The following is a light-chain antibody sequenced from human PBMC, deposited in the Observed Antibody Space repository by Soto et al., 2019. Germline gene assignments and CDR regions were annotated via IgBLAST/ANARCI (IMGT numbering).Light chain of an antibody. V-gene: IGKV1-5*03. J-gene: IGKJ4*01. CDR2: KAS. CDR1: QSVSTW. CDR3: QQYNDYPLT. Sequence: DIQMTQSPSTLSASVRDRVTITCWASQSVSTWLAWYQQKPGKAPKLLIYKASSLEGGVPSRFSGSGSGTEFTLTISNLQPDDFATYYCQQYNDYPLTFGGGTRVEIK.